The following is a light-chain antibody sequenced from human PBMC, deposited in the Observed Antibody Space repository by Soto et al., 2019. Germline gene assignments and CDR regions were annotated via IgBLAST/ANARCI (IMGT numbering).Light chain of an antibody. J-gene: IGKJ3*01. CDR2: DSS. CDR1: QSVGSS. CDR3: QQYDDWPLT. Sequence: VLTQSPATLSVSPGEGATLSCRASQSVGSSLAWYQQKPGQAPRLLMFDSSTRATGVPAKFGGSGSGTEFTLTISSLQSEDFAIFFCQQYDDWPLTFGPGTRVDI. V-gene: IGKV3-15*01.